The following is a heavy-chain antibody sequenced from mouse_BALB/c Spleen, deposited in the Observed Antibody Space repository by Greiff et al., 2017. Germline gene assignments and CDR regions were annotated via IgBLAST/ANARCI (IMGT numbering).Heavy chain of an antibody. CDR3: ARDPYRYDGGKYAMDY. V-gene: IGHV2-9*02. CDR2: IWAGGST. Sequence: QVQLQQSGPGLVAPSQSLSITCTVSGFSLTSYGVHWVRQPPGKGLEWLGVIWAGGSTNYNSALMSRLSISKDNSKSQVFLKMNSLQTDDTAMYYCARDPYRYDGGKYAMDYWGQGTSVTVSS. D-gene: IGHD2-14*01. J-gene: IGHJ4*01. CDR1: GFSLTSYG.